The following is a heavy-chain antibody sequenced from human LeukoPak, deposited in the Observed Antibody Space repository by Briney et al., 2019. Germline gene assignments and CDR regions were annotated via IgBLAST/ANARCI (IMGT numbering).Heavy chain of an antibody. CDR3: ATQTITLVVVISPFDY. V-gene: IGHV3-30*02. CDR1: GFTFSNYN. J-gene: IGHJ4*02. Sequence: GGPLRLSCAASGFTFSNYNMNWVRQAPGKGLEWVALIQDDGAKTNYADSVRGRFTISRDNSRSTVYLQMNSLKPDDTAAYYCATQTITLVVVISPFDYWGQGALVTVSS. CDR2: IQDDGAKT. D-gene: IGHD3-22*01.